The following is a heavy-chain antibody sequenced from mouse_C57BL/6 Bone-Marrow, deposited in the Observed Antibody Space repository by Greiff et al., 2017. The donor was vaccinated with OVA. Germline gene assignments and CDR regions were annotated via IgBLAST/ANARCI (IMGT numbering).Heavy chain of an antibody. D-gene: IGHD3-2*02. CDR2: ISNLAYSI. CDR3: ARHLDSSGYGFAY. V-gene: IGHV5-15*01. CDR1: GFTFSDYG. Sequence: EVMLVESGGGLVQPGGSLKLSCAASGFTFSDYGMAWVRQAPRKGPEWVAFISNLAYSIYYADTVTGRFTISRENAKNTLYLEMSSLRSEDTAMYYCARHLDSSGYGFAYWGQGTLVTVSA. J-gene: IGHJ3*01.